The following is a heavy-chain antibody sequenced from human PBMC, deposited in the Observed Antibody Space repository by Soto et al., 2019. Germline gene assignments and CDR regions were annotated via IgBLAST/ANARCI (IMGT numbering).Heavy chain of an antibody. D-gene: IGHD3-3*01. CDR3: ARGPDDFWSVTQSDV. Sequence: PSETLSLTCAVYGGSFSGYYWSWIRQPPGKGLEWIGEINHSGSTNYNPSLKSRVTISVDTSKNQFSLKLSSVTAADTAVYYCARGPDDFWSVTQSDVWGQGTTVT. CDR1: GGSFSGYY. J-gene: IGHJ6*02. V-gene: IGHV4-34*01. CDR2: INHSGST.